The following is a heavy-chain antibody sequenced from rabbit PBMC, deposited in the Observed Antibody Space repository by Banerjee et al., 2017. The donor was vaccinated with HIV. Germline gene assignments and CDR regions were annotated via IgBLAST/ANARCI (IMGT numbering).Heavy chain of an antibody. Sequence: EESGGDLVKPEGSLTLTCTASGFSFSSSYWICWVRQAPGKGLEWIACIYAGSSGSTYYASWAKGRFTISKTSSTTVTLQMTSLTAADTATYFCVRVNSGLNLWGPGTLVTVS. V-gene: IGHV1S45*01. CDR1: GFSFSSSYW. D-gene: IGHD4-1*01. CDR3: VRVNSGLNL. J-gene: IGHJ4*01. CDR2: IYAGSSGST.